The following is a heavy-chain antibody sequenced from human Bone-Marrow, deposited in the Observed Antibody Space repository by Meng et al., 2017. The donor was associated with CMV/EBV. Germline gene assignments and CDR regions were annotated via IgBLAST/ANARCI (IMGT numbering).Heavy chain of an antibody. CDR3: ARDSPLASSKFDP. D-gene: IGHD3-3*02. Sequence: SETLSLTCTVSGGSISSSSYYWGWIRQPPGKGLEWIGSIYYSGSTCYNPSLKSRVTISVDTSKNQFSLKLSSVTAADTAVYYCARDSPLASSKFDPWGQGTLVTVSS. V-gene: IGHV4-39*07. J-gene: IGHJ5*02. CDR1: GGSISSSSYY. CDR2: IYYSGST.